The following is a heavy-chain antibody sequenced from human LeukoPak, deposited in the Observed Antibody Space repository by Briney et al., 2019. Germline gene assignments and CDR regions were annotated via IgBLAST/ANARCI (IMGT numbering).Heavy chain of an antibody. Sequence: ASVKVSRKASGYTFTGYYMHWVRQAPGQGLEWMGWIDPNSGGTNYAQKFQGRVTMTRDTSISTAYMELSRLRSDDTAVYYCARDRAVAGTGYYYYYGMDVWGQGTTVTVSS. V-gene: IGHV1-2*02. J-gene: IGHJ6*02. CDR3: ARDRAVAGTGYYYYYGMDV. D-gene: IGHD6-19*01. CDR1: GYTFTGYY. CDR2: IDPNSGGT.